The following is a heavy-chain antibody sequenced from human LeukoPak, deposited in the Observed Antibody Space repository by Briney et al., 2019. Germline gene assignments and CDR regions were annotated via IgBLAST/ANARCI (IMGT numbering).Heavy chain of an antibody. J-gene: IGHJ4*02. V-gene: IGHV4-4*07. CDR1: GGSISSYY. Sequence: SETLSLTCTVSGGSISSYYWSLIRQPAGKGLEWIGRIYTSGSTNYNPSLKSRVTMSVDTSKNQFSLKLSSVTAADTAVYYCARDLIYGDYSDYYFDYWGQGTLVTVSS. CDR2: IYTSGST. CDR3: ARDLIYGDYSDYYFDY. D-gene: IGHD4-17*01.